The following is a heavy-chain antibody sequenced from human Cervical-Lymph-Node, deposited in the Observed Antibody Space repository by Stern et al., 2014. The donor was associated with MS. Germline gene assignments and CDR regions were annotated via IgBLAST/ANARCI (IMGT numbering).Heavy chain of an antibody. CDR3: ARQYDWNYAIDV. Sequence: QVQLVESGPGLVKPSETLSLTCAVSGGSISTSHHYWGWVRQPPGKGLEWIGSIYYTGSTYYNPSLKSRITISIDKSRKQFSLKLSSVSAADTAVYFCARQYDWNYAIDVWGQGTTVTVSS. J-gene: IGHJ6*02. CDR2: IYYTGST. V-gene: IGHV4-39*01. D-gene: IGHD1-20*01. CDR1: GGSISTSHHY.